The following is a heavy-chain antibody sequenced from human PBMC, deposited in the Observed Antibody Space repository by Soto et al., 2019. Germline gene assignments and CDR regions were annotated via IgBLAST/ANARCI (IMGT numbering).Heavy chain of an antibody. J-gene: IGHJ4*02. Sequence: QVQLVQSGAEVTKPGSSVKVSCKASGGTFSSYTISWVRQAPGQGLEWMGRIIPILGIANYAQKFQGRVTITADKSTSTAYMELSSLRSEDTAVYYCARAYCSSTSCYAGGWYYFDYWGQGTLVTVSS. CDR3: ARAYCSSTSCYAGGWYYFDY. CDR2: IIPILGIA. CDR1: GGTFSSYT. V-gene: IGHV1-69*02. D-gene: IGHD2-2*01.